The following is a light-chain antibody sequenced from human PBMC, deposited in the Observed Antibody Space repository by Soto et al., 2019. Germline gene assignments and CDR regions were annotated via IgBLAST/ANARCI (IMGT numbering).Light chain of an antibody. V-gene: IGKV3-20*01. CDR3: HQYDSSPLT. Sequence: DIVLAQSPDTLSLSPGERATLSCRTSQSMSTNYLAWYQQKSGQPPRLLIYGASIRATGIPDRFSGSGSGTDFTLTISRLEPEDFAVYYCHQYDSSPLTFGGGAKVEIK. J-gene: IGKJ4*01. CDR1: QSMSTNY. CDR2: GAS.